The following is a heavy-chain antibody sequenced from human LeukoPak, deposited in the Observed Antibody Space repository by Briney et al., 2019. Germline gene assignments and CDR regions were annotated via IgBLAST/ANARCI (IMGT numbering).Heavy chain of an antibody. Sequence: PSQTLSLTCTVSGGSISSGGYYWSWIRQHPGKGLEWIGYIYYSGSTYYNPSLKSRVTITVDTSKNQFSLKLSSVTAADTAIYYCVKGALERPRGGFDYWGQGTLVTVSS. V-gene: IGHV4-31*03. CDR3: VKGALERPRGGFDY. D-gene: IGHD1-1*01. CDR1: GGSISSGGYY. CDR2: IYYSGST. J-gene: IGHJ4*02.